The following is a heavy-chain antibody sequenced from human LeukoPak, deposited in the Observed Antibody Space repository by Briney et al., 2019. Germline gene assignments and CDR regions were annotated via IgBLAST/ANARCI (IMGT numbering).Heavy chain of an antibody. D-gene: IGHD3-10*01. J-gene: IGHJ4*02. Sequence: GGSLRLSCVASGFNFDECAMNWVRQAPGKGLEWISCIYRDSSVIHYADSVRGRFTVSRDNAKNSVYLQMNSLRAEDTAVYFCARYGSGSNYRDPFDSWGQGTLVTVSS. CDR1: GFNFDECA. CDR2: IYRDSSVI. V-gene: IGHV3-48*01. CDR3: ARYGSGSNYRDPFDS.